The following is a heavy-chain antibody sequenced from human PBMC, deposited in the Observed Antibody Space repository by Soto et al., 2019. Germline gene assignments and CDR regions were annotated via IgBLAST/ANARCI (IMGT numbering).Heavy chain of an antibody. V-gene: IGHV3-7*01. Sequence: LRLSCEASGFTFRTYWMTWVRQAPGKGLEWVASIKQDGSEKYYVDSVKGRFAISRDNGKKALYLQMNSLRADDTAVYNCVRDGWYSSGYFDQGGQGTQVTVSS. CDR2: IKQDGSEK. J-gene: IGHJ4*02. CDR1: GFTFRTYW. D-gene: IGHD6-19*01. CDR3: VRDGWYSSGYFDQ.